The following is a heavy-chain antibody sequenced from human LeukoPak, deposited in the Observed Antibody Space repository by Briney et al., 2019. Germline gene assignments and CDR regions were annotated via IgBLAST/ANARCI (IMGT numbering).Heavy chain of an antibody. J-gene: IGHJ4*02. CDR2: ISDDGSGT. Sequence: QAGGSLRLSCAASGFTFSDYAMSWVRQAPGQGLEWVSSISDDGSGTYYADSVKGRFTISRDNSKNTLFLQIDSLRAEDSAVCYCATDRERDPSVYYLVGGQGTLITVSS. CDR3: ATDRERDPSVYYLV. D-gene: IGHD3-22*01. V-gene: IGHV3-23*01. CDR1: GFTFSDYA.